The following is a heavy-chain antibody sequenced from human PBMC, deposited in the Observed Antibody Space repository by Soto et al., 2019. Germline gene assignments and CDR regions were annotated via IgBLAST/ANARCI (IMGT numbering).Heavy chain of an antibody. CDR1: GGSISSGGYY. Sequence: SETLSLTCTVSGGSISSGGYYWSWIRQHPGKGLEWIGYIYFSGSTYYNPSLKSRVTISVDTSKNQFSLKLSSVTAADTAVYYCATMGTTTGSYYFYYWGQGTLVTVSS. D-gene: IGHD1-26*01. V-gene: IGHV4-31*03. CDR2: IYFSGST. J-gene: IGHJ4*02. CDR3: ATMGTTTGSYYFYY.